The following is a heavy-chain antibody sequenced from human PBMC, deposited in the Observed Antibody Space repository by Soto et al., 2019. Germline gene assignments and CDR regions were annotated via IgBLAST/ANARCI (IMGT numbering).Heavy chain of an antibody. D-gene: IGHD6-13*01. CDR3: AKDLNSSTDY. V-gene: IGHV3-30*18. J-gene: IGHJ4*02. Sequence: GGSLKLSCAASGLTFSSYGMHWVRQAPGKGLEWVAVISYDGSNKYYADTVKGRFTISRDNSKNTLYLQMNSLRAEDTAVYYCAKDLNSSTDYWGQGTLVTVSS. CDR1: GLTFSSYG. CDR2: ISYDGSNK.